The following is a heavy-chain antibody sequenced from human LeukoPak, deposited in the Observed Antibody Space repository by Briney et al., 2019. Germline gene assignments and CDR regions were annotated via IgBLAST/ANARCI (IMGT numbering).Heavy chain of an antibody. CDR3: AKGEWAGRYFDY. V-gene: IGHV3-23*01. J-gene: IGHJ4*02. CDR2: FDASDGRT. Sequence: GGSLRLSCAASGFTFNTYSMTWVRQAPGRGLEWVSTFDASDGRTFYAASVKRRFTISRDNSKNTLYLQMNSLRPEDTALYYCAKGEWAGRYFDYWGLGTLVTVSS. D-gene: IGHD3-3*01. CDR1: GFTFNTYS.